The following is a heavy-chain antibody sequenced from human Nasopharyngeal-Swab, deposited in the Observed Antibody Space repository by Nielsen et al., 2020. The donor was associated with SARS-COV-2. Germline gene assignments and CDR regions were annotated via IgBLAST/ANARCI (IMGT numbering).Heavy chain of an antibody. CDR2: IIPILGIA. CDR1: GGTFSSYA. J-gene: IGHJ6*02. V-gene: IGHV1-69*04. CDR3: ARYRDGYSYGMDV. D-gene: IGHD5-24*01. Sequence: SVKVSCKASGGTFSSYAIGWVRQAPGQGLEWMGRIIPILGIANYAQKFQGRVTITADKSTSTAYMELSSLRSEDTAVYYCARYRDGYSYGMDVWGQGTTVTVSS.